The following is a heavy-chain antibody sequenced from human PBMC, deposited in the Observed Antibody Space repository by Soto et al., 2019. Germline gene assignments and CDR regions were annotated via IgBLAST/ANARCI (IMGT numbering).Heavy chain of an antibody. V-gene: IGHV1-3*01. D-gene: IGHD4-17*01. Sequence: QVQLVQSGAEVKKPGASVKVSCKASGYTFTSYAMHWVRQAPGQRLEWMGWISAGNGNTKYSQKFQGRVTITRDTSASTAYTNLSNMKSGDTAVYYWAGDHSATAVTTIDYWGQGTLVTVSS. CDR1: GYTFTSYA. CDR2: ISAGNGNT. CDR3: AGDHSATAVTTIDY. J-gene: IGHJ4*02.